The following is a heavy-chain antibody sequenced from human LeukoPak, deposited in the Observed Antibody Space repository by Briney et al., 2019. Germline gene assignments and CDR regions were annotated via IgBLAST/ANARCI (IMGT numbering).Heavy chain of an antibody. CDR3: ARGGWELPEAYFNY. J-gene: IGHJ4*02. CDR2: INNSGSS. V-gene: IGHV4-34*01. D-gene: IGHD1-26*01. CDR1: GGAFSNYY. Sequence: SETLSLTCAVYGGAFSNYYWSWIRQPPGKGLEWIGEINNSGSSNYNPSLKRRVTVSVDTSKNQFSLKLTSVTAADTAIYYCARGGWELPEAYFNYWGWGTPVTVSS.